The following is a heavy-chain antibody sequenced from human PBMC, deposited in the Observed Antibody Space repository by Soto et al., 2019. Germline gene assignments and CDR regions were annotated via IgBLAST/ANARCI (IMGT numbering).Heavy chain of an antibody. Sequence: LRLACAVSGFTFSDYYMSWIRQAPGKGLEWVSYVSSSGSTIYYADSVKGRFTISRDNAKNTLYLQMNSLTAEDTAVYYCAPGNYESSGYPGWGQGTLVTVSS. CDR1: GFTFSDYY. V-gene: IGHV3-11*04. CDR2: VSSSGSTI. J-gene: IGHJ4*02. D-gene: IGHD3-22*01. CDR3: APGNYESSGYPG.